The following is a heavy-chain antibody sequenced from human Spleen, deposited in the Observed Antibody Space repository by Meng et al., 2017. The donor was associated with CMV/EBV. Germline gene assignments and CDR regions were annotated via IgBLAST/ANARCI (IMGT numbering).Heavy chain of an antibody. CDR1: VYKFIDYR. CDR3: SSKLYYEFGGAYRGTEGGDPFNI. V-gene: IGHV1-2*06. J-gene: IGHJ3*02. Sequence: ASVNVSCKASVYKFIDYRMHWVRQAPGQGPEGMGRISPNNCVPNYAQKFQGRVTMTRDTSISTAYMELNRLTKDDAAVYYCSSKLYYEFGGAYRGTEGGDPFNIWGQGTLVTVSS. CDR2: ISPNNCVP. D-gene: IGHD3-3*01.